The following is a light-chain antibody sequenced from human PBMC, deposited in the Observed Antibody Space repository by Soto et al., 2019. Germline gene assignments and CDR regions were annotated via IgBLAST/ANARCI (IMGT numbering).Light chain of an antibody. V-gene: IGKV1-5*03. CDR2: KAS. CDR3: QQYHTSWT. J-gene: IGKJ1*01. CDR1: QSISRG. Sequence: DIQMTQSPSTLSASVGDRVTITCRASQSISRGLAWYQQKPGKAPKLLIYKASNLESGVPSRFSGSGSGTEFTLTISSLQPDDLATYYCQQYHTSWTLGQGTNVEIK.